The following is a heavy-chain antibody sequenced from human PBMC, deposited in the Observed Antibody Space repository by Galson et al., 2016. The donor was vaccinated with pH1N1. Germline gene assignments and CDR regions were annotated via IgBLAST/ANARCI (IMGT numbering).Heavy chain of an antibody. CDR3: AREKLERRGGCFYDMDV. D-gene: IGHD1-1*01. CDR2: IKPDGSEI. V-gene: IGHV3-7*01. Sequence: SLRLSCAASTFTFSLYWMSWVRQAPGKGLEWVANIKPDGSEIYYVASVKGRFTISRDSANRSLYLQMNSLRDEDTAVYYCAREKLERRGGCFYDMDVWGQGTTITVSS. CDR1: TFTFSLYW. J-gene: IGHJ6*02.